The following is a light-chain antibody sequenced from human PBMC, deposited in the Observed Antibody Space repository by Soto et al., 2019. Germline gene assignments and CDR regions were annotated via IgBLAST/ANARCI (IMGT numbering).Light chain of an antibody. CDR3: AAWDDSLSGYV. CDR1: SSNIGSNY. CDR2: RNN. Sequence: QCVLTHPPPTSGAPGPRVNISLSGNSSNIGSNYVYWYQQLPGTAPKLLIYRNNQRPSGVPDRFSGSKSGTSASLAISGLRSEDEADYYCAAWDDSLSGYVFGTGTKVTVL. V-gene: IGLV1-47*01. J-gene: IGLJ1*01.